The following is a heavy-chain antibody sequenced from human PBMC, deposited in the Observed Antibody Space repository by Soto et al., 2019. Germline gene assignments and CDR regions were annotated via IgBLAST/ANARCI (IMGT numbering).Heavy chain of an antibody. Sequence: SETLSLTCTVSGGSISSYYWSWVRQPPGKGLEWIGYIYYSGSTNYNPSLKSRVTISVDTSKNQFSLKLSSVTAADTAVYYCARSGYSSSLFYFDYWGQGTLVTVSS. V-gene: IGHV4-59*01. CDR3: ARSGYSSSLFYFDY. D-gene: IGHD6-13*01. CDR1: GGSISSYY. CDR2: IYYSGST. J-gene: IGHJ4*02.